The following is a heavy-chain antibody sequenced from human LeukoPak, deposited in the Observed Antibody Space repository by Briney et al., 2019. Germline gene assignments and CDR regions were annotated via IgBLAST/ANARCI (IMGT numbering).Heavy chain of an antibody. CDR2: ISGSGGST. CDR1: GFTFSSYA. J-gene: IGHJ4*02. V-gene: IGHV3-23*01. D-gene: IGHD3-9*01. CDR3: AKGRRYYDILTGYHKCYFGY. Sequence: GGSLRLSCAASGFTFSSYAMSWVRQAPGKGLEWVSAISGSGGSTYYADSVKGRFTISRDNSKNTLYLQMNSLRAEDTAVYYCAKGRRYYDILTGYHKCYFGYWGQGTLVTVSS.